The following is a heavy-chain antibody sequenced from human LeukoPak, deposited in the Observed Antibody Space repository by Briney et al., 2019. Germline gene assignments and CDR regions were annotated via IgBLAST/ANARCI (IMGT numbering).Heavy chain of an antibody. CDR1: GGSISSYY. D-gene: IGHD3-10*01. CDR3: ARDGFGANWFDP. CDR2: IYTSGST. J-gene: IGHJ5*02. V-gene: IGHV4-4*07. Sequence: SETLSLTCTVSGGSISSYYWSWIRQPAGKGLEWIGRIYTSGSTNYNPSLKSRVTVSVDTPKNQFSLKLSSVTAADTAVYYCARDGFGANWFDPWGQGNLVTVSS.